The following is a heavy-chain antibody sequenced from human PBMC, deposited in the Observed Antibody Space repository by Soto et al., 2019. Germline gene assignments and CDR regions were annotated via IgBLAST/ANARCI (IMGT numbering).Heavy chain of an antibody. CDR3: AKGPPEQWLVASWEDDFDY. J-gene: IGHJ4*02. Sequence: QVQLVESGGGVVQPGRSLRLSCAASGFTFSSYGMHWVRQAPGKGLEWVAVISYDGSNKYYADSVKGRFTISRDNSKNTLYLQMNSLRAEDTAVYYSAKGPPEQWLVASWEDDFDYWGQGTLVTVSS. CDR2: ISYDGSNK. CDR1: GFTFSSYG. V-gene: IGHV3-30*18. D-gene: IGHD6-19*01.